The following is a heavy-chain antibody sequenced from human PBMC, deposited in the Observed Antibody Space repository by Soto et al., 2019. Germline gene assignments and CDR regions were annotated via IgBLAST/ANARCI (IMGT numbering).Heavy chain of an antibody. J-gene: IGHJ5*02. Sequence: GGSLRLSCAASGFTFSSYWMHWVRQAPGKGLVWVSRINSDGSSTSYADSVKGRFTISRDNAKNTLYLQMNSLRAEDTAVYYCARDPYCSSTSCYENWFDPWGQGTLVTVSS. CDR1: GFTFSSYW. CDR3: ARDPYCSSTSCYENWFDP. D-gene: IGHD2-2*01. CDR2: INSDGSST. V-gene: IGHV3-74*01.